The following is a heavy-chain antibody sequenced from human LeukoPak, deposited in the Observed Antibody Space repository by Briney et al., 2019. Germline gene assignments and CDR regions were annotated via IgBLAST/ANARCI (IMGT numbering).Heavy chain of an antibody. D-gene: IGHD6-13*01. CDR2: ISSSGSTI. Sequence: GGSLRLSCAASGFTFSSYSMNWVRQAPGKGLEWVSYISSSGSTIYYADSVKGRFTISRDNAKNSLYLQMNSLRAEDTAVYYCAGEAAAGVVDYWGQGTLVTVSS. CDR3: AGEAAAGVVDY. V-gene: IGHV3-48*04. CDR1: GFTFSSYS. J-gene: IGHJ4*02.